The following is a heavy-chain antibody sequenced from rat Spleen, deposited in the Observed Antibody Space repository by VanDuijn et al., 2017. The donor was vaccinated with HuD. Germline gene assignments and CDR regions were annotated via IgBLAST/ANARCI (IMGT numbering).Heavy chain of an antibody. D-gene: IGHD4-3*01. CDR2: IWAGGGK. CDR1: GFSLTTYH. Sequence: QVQLKESGPGLVQPSQTLSLTCTVSGFSLTTYHVSWVRQPPGKSLVWMGIIWAGGGKNYNSAVQSRLSISRDTSKSQVFLKMNSLQPEDTGTYYCARHLREASGVMDVWGQGASVTVSS. CDR3: ARHLREASGVMDV. V-gene: IGHV2-72*01. J-gene: IGHJ4*01.